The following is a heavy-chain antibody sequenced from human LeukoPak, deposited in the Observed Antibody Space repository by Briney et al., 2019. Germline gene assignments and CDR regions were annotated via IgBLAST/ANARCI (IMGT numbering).Heavy chain of an antibody. Sequence: ETSVKVSCKASGYTFTTYAMHWLRQAPGQTLEWLGWINPANGYTKYSQQIQGRVTITRDTSISTAYMELSRLRSDDTAVYYCARDGDGDYVSAMDVWGKGTTVTISS. CDR3: ARDGDGDYVSAMDV. D-gene: IGHD4-17*01. CDR1: GYTFTTYA. V-gene: IGHV1-3*01. J-gene: IGHJ6*04. CDR2: INPANGYT.